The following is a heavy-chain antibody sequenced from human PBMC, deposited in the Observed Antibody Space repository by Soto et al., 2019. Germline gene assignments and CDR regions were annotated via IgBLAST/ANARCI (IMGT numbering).Heavy chain of an antibody. V-gene: IGHV4-39*01. CDR2: IYYSGTA. CDR1: GGCMSVGTFY. CDR3: ATSTDNWFDP. D-gene: IGHD4-4*01. J-gene: IGHJ5*02. Sequence: PSGSLALTCTVSGGCMSVGTFYWGWIRQPPGKGLEWIGNIYYSGTAYYDSSLKTRVTMSIDLSKNQFSLRLTSVTAADTAVYYCATSTDNWFDPWGQGTLVTVSS.